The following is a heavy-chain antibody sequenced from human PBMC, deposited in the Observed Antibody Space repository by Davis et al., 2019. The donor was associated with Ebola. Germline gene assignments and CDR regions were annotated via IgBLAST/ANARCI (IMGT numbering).Heavy chain of an antibody. D-gene: IGHD3-10*01. V-gene: IGHV3-30*18. Sequence: GESLKISCAASGFTFSSYGMHWVRQAPGKGLEWVAVISYDGSNKYYADSVKGRFTISRDNSKNTLYLQMNSLRAEDTAVYHCAKERYYYDSGSYYHVGLDVWGQGTTVTVSS. CDR2: ISYDGSNK. J-gene: IGHJ6*02. CDR1: GFTFSSYG. CDR3: AKERYYYDSGSYYHVGLDV.